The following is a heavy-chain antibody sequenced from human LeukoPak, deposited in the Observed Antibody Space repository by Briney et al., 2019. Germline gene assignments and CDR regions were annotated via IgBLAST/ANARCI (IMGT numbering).Heavy chain of an antibody. CDR3: ARVKRGSSWYDY. V-gene: IGHV3-7*03. CDR1: GFTFSSLW. CDR2: IKQDGSEK. J-gene: IGHJ4*02. Sequence: PGGSLRLSCAASGFTFSSLWMTWVRQAPGKGLEWVANIKQDGSEKYYVDSVKGRFTISRDNAKNSLYLQMNSLRAEDTAVYYCARVKRGSSWYDYWGQGTLVTVSS. D-gene: IGHD6-13*01.